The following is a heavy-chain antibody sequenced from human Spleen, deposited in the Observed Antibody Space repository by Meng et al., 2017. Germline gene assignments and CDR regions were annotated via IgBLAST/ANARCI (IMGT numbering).Heavy chain of an antibody. CDR1: GGSISSSSYY. D-gene: IGHD6-13*01. Sequence: LRLQEAGPGLVEPSETLSLTCTVSGGSISSSSYYWGWVRQPPGKGLEWIGDIYYGGSTYYNPSLKSRVTMSVDTSKNQFSLKLSSVTAADTAVYYCARILIAATGKFDYWGQGILVTVSS. CDR3: ARILIAATGKFDY. J-gene: IGHJ4*02. V-gene: IGHV4-39*07. CDR2: IYYGGST.